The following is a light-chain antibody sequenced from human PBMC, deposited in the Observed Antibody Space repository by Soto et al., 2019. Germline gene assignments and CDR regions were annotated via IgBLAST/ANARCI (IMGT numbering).Light chain of an antibody. CDR1: QRINTW. CDR3: QQANAFLLT. CDR2: AAS. Sequence: DIQMTQSPSFVSASVGDGVTITCWASQRINTWLAWYQQKPGTAPKLLIYAASTSQSGVPSRFRGSGSGTDFTLTISSLQPEDFATYYCQQANAFLLTFCGGTQVAIK. V-gene: IGKV1-12*01. J-gene: IGKJ4*01.